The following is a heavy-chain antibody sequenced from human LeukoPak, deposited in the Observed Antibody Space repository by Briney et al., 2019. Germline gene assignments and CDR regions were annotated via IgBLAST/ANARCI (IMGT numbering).Heavy chain of an antibody. CDR2: IYYSGST. J-gene: IGHJ4*02. V-gene: IGHV4-59*08. CDR3: ARGFRGDNFDY. D-gene: IGHD7-27*01. CDR1: GGSISSYY. Sequence: SETLSLTCTVSGGSISSYYWSWIRQPPGKGLEWIGYIYYSGSTNYNPALKSRVTMSVDTSKNQFSLKLSSVTAADTAVYFCARGFRGDNFDYWGQGTLVTVSS.